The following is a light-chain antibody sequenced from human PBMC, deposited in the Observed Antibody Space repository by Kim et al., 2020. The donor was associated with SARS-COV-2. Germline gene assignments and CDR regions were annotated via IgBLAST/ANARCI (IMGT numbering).Light chain of an antibody. CDR2: EES. Sequence: SASGGDRVTITCRASQSISSWLAWYQQKTGKAPKLLIYEESSLESGVPSRFSGSGSGTEFTLTISSLQPDDFATYYCQQYNTYWTFGQGTKVDIK. J-gene: IGKJ1*01. CDR3: QQYNTYWT. V-gene: IGKV1-5*03. CDR1: QSISSW.